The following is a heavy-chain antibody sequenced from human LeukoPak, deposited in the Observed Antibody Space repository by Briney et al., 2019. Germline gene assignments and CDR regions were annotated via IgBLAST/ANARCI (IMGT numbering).Heavy chain of an antibody. CDR1: GGSISSGSYY. J-gene: IGHJ6*03. CDR2: IYTSGST. CDR3: ARDRSTAMVGGYYYYMDV. V-gene: IGHV4-61*02. D-gene: IGHD5-18*01. Sequence: PSETLSLTCTVSGGSISSGSYYGRWIRQPAGKGLEWIGRIYTSGSTSYNPSLKSRVTISVDTSKDQFSLKLSSVTAADTAVYYCARDRSTAMVGGYYYYMDVWGKGTTVTVSS.